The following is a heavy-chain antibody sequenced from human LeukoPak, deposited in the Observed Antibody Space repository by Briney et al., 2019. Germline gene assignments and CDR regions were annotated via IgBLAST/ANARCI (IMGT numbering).Heavy chain of an antibody. CDR3: AKDLFDSSGPFAVSAFDI. V-gene: IGHV3-30*18. CDR2: ISYDGSNK. D-gene: IGHD3-22*01. CDR1: GFTFSSYG. Sequence: PGGSLRLSCAASGFTFSSYGMHWVRQAPGKGLEWVAVISYDGSNKYYADSVKGRFTISRDNSKNTLYLQMNSLRAEDTAVYYCAKDLFDSSGPFAVSAFDIWGQGTMVTVSS. J-gene: IGHJ3*02.